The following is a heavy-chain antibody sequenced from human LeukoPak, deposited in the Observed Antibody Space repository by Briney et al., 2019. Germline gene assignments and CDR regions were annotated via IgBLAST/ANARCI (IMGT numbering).Heavy chain of an antibody. Sequence: GGSLRLSCAASGFTFSSYGMHWVRQALGKGLEWVAVISYDGSNKYYADSVKGRFTISRDNSKNTLYLQMNSLRAEDTAVYYCARDEYYDFWSGYSGGDYYYYGMDVWGQGTTVTVSS. CDR2: ISYDGSNK. CDR1: GFTFSSYG. J-gene: IGHJ6*02. CDR3: ARDEYYDFWSGYSGGDYYYYGMDV. D-gene: IGHD3-3*01. V-gene: IGHV3-30*03.